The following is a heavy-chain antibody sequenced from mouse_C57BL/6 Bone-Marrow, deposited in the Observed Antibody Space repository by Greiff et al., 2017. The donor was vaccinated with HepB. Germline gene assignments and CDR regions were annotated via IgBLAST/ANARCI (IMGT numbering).Heavy chain of an antibody. CDR2: IYYSGTI. CDR1: GISITTGNYR. V-gene: IGHV3-5*01. Sequence: VKLQESGPGLVKPSQTVFLTCTVTGISITTGNYRWSWIRQFPGNKLEWIGYIYYSGTITYNPSLTSRTTITRDTPKNQFFLEMNSLTAEDTATYYCAREAGLGLGWYFDVWGTGTTVTVSS. D-gene: IGHD4-1*01. J-gene: IGHJ1*03. CDR3: AREAGLGLGWYFDV.